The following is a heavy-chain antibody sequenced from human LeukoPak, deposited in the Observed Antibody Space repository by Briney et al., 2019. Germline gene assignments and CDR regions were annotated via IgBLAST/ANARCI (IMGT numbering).Heavy chain of an antibody. V-gene: IGHV3-23*01. CDR1: GFTFSSYS. D-gene: IGHD4-17*01. Sequence: GGSLRLSCAASGFTFSSYSMNWVRQAPGKGLEWVSAINGRGDSTFYADSVKGQFTISRDNSKSTVYLQMNSLRADDTAVYYCAKERQTGDYFTSDFWGQGTLVTVSS. CDR3: AKERQTGDYFTSDF. CDR2: INGRGDST. J-gene: IGHJ4*02.